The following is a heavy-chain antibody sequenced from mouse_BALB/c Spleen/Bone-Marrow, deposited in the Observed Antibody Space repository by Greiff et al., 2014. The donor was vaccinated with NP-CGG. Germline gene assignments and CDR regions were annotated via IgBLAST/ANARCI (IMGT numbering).Heavy chain of an antibody. Sequence: EVQLQQSGAELVKPGASVKLSCTASGFNFKDSYMHWVKQRPEQGLEWIGWIFPANGNTKYDPEFQGKATITADTSSNTAYLQLNSLTSEDTAVYYCAQGYDWAMDYWGQGTSVTVSS. CDR1: GFNFKDSY. V-gene: IGHV14-3*02. CDR2: IFPANGNT. D-gene: IGHD2-14*01. CDR3: AQGYDWAMDY. J-gene: IGHJ4*01.